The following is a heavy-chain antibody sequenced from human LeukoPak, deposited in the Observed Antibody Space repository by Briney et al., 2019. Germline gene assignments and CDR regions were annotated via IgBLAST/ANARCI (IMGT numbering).Heavy chain of an antibody. J-gene: IGHJ4*02. CDR3: ARGPISPLAFDY. CDR1: AFTVSSNH. Sequence: GGSLRLSCAASAFTVSSNHMSWVRQAPGKGLEWVSLIYSGGGTYYADSVKGRFTISRDNSKNTLYLQMNSLRAEDTAVYYCARGPISPLAFDYWGQGTLVTVSS. D-gene: IGHD3-16*02. CDR2: IYSGGGT. V-gene: IGHV3-66*01.